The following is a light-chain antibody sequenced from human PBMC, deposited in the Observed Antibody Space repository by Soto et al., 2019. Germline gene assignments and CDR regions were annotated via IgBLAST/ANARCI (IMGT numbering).Light chain of an antibody. J-gene: IGKJ4*01. CDR1: QSISSY. CDR2: GAS. V-gene: IGKV1-39*01. Sequence: DIQMTQSPSSLSASIGDRVTITCRASQSISSYLNWYQQRPGEAPNLLIYGASTLQGGIPSRFSGSGSGTDFTLTISSLXPXXXATYXXQXXXXXPLXXXGGTKVEIK. CDR3: QXXXXXPLX.